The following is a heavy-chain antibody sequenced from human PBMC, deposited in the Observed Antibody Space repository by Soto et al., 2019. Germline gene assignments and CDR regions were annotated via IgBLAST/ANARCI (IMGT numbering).Heavy chain of an antibody. CDR2: IKNKADNYRT. CDR3: ARRGGLLAEAFDI. D-gene: IGHD5-12*01. Sequence: ESGGGLVQPGGSLKLSCAASGFTFSASALHWVRQSSGKGLEWVGHIKNKADNYRTTYGASVKGRFIVSRDDSMNTAYLHMNSLRTEDTAVYYCARRGGLLAEAFDIWGQGTRVTVSS. V-gene: IGHV3-73*01. J-gene: IGHJ3*02. CDR1: GFTFSASA.